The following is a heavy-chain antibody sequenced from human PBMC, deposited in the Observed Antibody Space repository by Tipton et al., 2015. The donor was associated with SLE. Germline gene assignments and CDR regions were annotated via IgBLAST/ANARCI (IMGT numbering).Heavy chain of an antibody. Sequence: TLSLTCTVSGGSIISHYWSWIRQPPGKGLEWIGYIYYSGSTNYNPSLKSRVTISVDTSKNQFSLKLRSVTAADTALYYCARGLDTTVLFNWFDPWGQGTPVTVSS. D-gene: IGHD1-1*01. CDR3: ARGLDTTVLFNWFDP. J-gene: IGHJ5*02. V-gene: IGHV4-59*11. CDR1: GGSIISHY. CDR2: IYYSGST.